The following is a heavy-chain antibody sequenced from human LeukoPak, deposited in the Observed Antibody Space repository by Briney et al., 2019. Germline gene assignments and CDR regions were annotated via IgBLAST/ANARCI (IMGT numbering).Heavy chain of an antibody. V-gene: IGHV3-30*02. Sequence: PGGSLRLSCAASGFTFSSYGMHRVRQAPGKGLEWVAFIRYDGSNKYYADSVKGRFTISRDNSKNTLYLQMNSLRAEDTAVYYCAKEGVVGVVPWFDAFDIWGQGTMVTVSS. CDR3: AKEGVVGVVPWFDAFDI. CDR2: IRYDGSNK. D-gene: IGHD1-26*01. J-gene: IGHJ3*02. CDR1: GFTFSSYG.